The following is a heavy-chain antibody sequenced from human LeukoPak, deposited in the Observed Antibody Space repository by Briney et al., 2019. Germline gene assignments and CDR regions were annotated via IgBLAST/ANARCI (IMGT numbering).Heavy chain of an antibody. CDR3: TRXXPREVTLDY. Sequence: GGSLRLSCAASGFTFISYGMQWVRQAPGKGLVWVSRINTDGSSTSYADSVKGRFTVSRDNAKNTVYLQVNSLRAEDTAVYFCTRXXPREVTLDYWXQGTLVTVSS. D-gene: IGHD2-21*02. CDR1: GFTFISYG. J-gene: IGHJ4*01. CDR2: INTDGSST. V-gene: IGHV3-74*01.